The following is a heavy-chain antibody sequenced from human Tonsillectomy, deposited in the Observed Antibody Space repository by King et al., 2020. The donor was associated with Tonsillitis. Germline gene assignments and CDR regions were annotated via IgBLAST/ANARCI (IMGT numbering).Heavy chain of an antibody. V-gene: IGHV4-39*01. J-gene: IGHJ4*02. CDR1: GGSISSTSYY. Sequence: QLQESGSGLVKPSETLSLSCTVSGGSISSTSYYWSLIRQPPGKGLEWIGTLYSSGSTHYNPSPKGRITISGDTSKNQFSLRLNSVTAADTAVCYCTRHFYSHYDFWIFDYWGQGTLVTVSS. D-gene: IGHD3-3*01. CDR2: LYSSGST. CDR3: TRHFYSHYDFWIFDY.